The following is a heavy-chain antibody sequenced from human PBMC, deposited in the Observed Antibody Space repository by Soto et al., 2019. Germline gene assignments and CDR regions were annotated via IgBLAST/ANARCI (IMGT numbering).Heavy chain of an antibody. D-gene: IGHD3-10*01. V-gene: IGHV4-39*01. CDR2: IYEGETT. CDR3: ARRGSANTFDY. Sequence: PSETLSLTCAVSGESVSRTGFHWGWIRQPPGQGLEWIGSIYEGETTFYNSSLKSRVTISADTSKNQFSLRLTPVTAADTAVYYCARRGSANTFDYWGQGTLVTVSS. J-gene: IGHJ4*02. CDR1: GESVSRTGFH.